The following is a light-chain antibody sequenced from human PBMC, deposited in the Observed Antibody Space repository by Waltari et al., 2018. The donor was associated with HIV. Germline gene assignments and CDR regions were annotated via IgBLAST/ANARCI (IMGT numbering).Light chain of an antibody. Sequence: EIVLTHSAGTLSLSPGDRATLSCRASQSVSRSYFGWYQQRPGQAPRLLLLGTSNRATGIPDRFSGSGAGADFSLTITRLEPEDYAVVFCRQYDTTPPTFGQGTKVEIK. CDR1: QSVSRSY. V-gene: IGKV3-20*01. J-gene: IGKJ1*01. CDR3: RQYDTTPPT. CDR2: GTS.